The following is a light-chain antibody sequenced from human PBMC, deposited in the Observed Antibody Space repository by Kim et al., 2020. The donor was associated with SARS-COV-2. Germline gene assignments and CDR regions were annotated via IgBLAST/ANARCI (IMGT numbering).Light chain of an antibody. CDR3: QEYNDWPRST. V-gene: IGKV3-15*01. Sequence: EMVMTQSPATLSVSPGESATLSCRASQSVSGNLAWYQQKPGQAPRLLIHRASTRATGVPARFSGSGSGTDFTLTISSLQPEDFAVYYCQEYNDWPRSTFGQGTKVDIK. CDR2: RAS. J-gene: IGKJ2*02. CDR1: QSVSGN.